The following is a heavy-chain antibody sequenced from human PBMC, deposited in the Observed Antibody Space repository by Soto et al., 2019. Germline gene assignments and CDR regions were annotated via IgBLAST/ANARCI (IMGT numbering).Heavy chain of an antibody. CDR1: GDSVSSNSAA. CDR2: TYYRSKWYN. D-gene: IGHD2-2*01. J-gene: IGHJ6*03. CDR3: AREGMVVPAAQYYYYYYMDV. V-gene: IGHV6-1*01. Sequence: PSQTLSLTCAISGDSVSSNSAAWNWIRQSPSRGLEWLGRTYYRSKWYNDYAVSGKSRITINPDTSKNQFSLQLNSVTPEDTAVYYCAREGMVVPAAQYYYYYYMDVWGKGTTVTVSS.